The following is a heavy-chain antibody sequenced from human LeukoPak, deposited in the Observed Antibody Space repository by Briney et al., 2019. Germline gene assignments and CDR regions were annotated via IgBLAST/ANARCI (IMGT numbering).Heavy chain of an antibody. CDR1: GGSISSSSYY. CDR3: ARVSWPYCGGDCYPGLWD. Sequence: SETLSLTCTVSGGSISSSSYYWGWIRQPPGKGLEWIGSIYYSGSTYYNPSLKSRVTISVDTSKNQFSLKLSSMTAADTAVYYCARVSWPYCGGDCYPGLWDWGQGTLVTVSS. D-gene: IGHD2-21*01. J-gene: IGHJ4*02. CDR2: IYYSGST. V-gene: IGHV4-39*01.